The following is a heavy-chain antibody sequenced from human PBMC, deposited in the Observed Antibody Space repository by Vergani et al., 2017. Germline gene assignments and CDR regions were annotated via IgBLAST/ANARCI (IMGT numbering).Heavy chain of an antibody. CDR3: ARDNDGYNLPFDY. CDR2: ISGSGGST. Sequence: EVQLVESGGGLVKPGGSLRLSCTASGFTFSSYAMSWVRQAPGKGLEWVSAISGSGGSTYYADSVKGRFTISRDNSKNTLYLQMNSLRAEDTAVYYCARDNDGYNLPFDYRGQGTLVTVSS. J-gene: IGHJ4*02. V-gene: IGHV3-23*04. D-gene: IGHD5-24*01. CDR1: GFTFSSYA.